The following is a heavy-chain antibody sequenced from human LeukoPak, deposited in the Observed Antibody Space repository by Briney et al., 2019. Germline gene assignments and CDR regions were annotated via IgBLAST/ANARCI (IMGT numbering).Heavy chain of an antibody. D-gene: IGHD2-2*01. Sequence: ASVKVSCKASGGTFSSYAISWVRQAPGQGLEWMGGIIPIFGTANYAQKFQGRVTITADESTSTAYMELSSLRSEDTAVYYCARELVVVPAALFLAAPMDVWGKGTTVTVSS. CDR3: ARELVVVPAALFLAAPMDV. CDR1: GGTFSSYA. J-gene: IGHJ6*03. V-gene: IGHV1-69*01. CDR2: IIPIFGTA.